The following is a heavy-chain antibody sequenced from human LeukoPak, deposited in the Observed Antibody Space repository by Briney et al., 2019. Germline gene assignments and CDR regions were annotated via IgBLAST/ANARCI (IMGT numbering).Heavy chain of an antibody. CDR2: IYFTGST. CDR1: GGSIRTSAYY. D-gene: IGHD2-21*02. Sequence: PSETLSLTCTVSGGSIRTSAYYWAWIRQPPGRGLEWIATIYFTGSTYYNPSLKSRVTLSIDTSKNQFSLKLTSETAADTSIYYCARLKYRAVTAIPRWGQGTLVTVSS. J-gene: IGHJ4*02. V-gene: IGHV4-39*01. CDR3: ARLKYRAVTAIPR.